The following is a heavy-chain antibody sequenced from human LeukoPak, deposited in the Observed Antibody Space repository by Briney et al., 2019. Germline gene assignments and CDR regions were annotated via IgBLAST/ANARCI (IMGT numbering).Heavy chain of an antibody. J-gene: IGHJ3*02. CDR3: ARDTRAVAGIDDAFDI. CDR1: GFTFSSYS. D-gene: IGHD6-19*01. CDR2: SSSSSSYV. V-gene: IGHV3-21*01. Sequence: PGGSLRLSCAASGFTFSSYSMNWVRQAPGKGLEWVSSSSSSSSYVYYADSVKGRFTISRDNAKNSLYLQMNSLRAEDTAVYYCARDTRAVAGIDDAFDIWGQGTMVTVSS.